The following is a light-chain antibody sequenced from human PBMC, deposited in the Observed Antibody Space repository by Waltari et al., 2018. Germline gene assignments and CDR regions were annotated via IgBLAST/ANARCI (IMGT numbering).Light chain of an antibody. CDR1: DSDVAAYYF. Sequence: QSALTQPASVSGSPGQSITISCSGTDSDVAAYYFVSWYQQPPGKAPHLIIYEVSNRPSGISNRFSASKSGNTASLTISGLQAEDEADYYCSSYTTSSAPGVFGTGTRVTVL. CDR3: SSYTTSSAPGV. V-gene: IGLV2-14*01. CDR2: EVS. J-gene: IGLJ1*01.